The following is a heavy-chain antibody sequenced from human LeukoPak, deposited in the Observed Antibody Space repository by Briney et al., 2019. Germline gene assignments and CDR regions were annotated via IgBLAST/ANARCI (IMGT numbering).Heavy chain of an antibody. J-gene: IGHJ5*02. CDR1: GGSISSGGYS. CDR2: IYHSGST. D-gene: IGHD2-2*01. Sequence: SQTLSLTCAVSGGSISSGGYSWSWIRQPPGKGLEWIGYIYHSGSTYYNPSLKSRVTISVDGSKNQFSLKLSSVTAADTAVYYCARDMRYCSSTSCTNWFDPWGQGTLVTVSS. CDR3: ARDMRYCSSTSCTNWFDP. V-gene: IGHV4-30-2*01.